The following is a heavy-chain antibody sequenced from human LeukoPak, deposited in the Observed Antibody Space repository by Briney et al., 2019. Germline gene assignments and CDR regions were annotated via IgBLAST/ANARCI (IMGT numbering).Heavy chain of an antibody. Sequence: PSETLSLTCAVYGGPSSDYYWSWIRQPPGKGLEWIGKINHSGSTNYSPSLKSRVTISIDTSKNQFSLKLNSMTAADTAVYYCARGEGARDGYNYEGPFYFDYWGQGTLVTVSS. CDR2: INHSGST. V-gene: IGHV4-34*01. J-gene: IGHJ4*02. CDR3: ARGEGARDGYNYEGPFYFDY. D-gene: IGHD5-24*01. CDR1: GGPSSDYY.